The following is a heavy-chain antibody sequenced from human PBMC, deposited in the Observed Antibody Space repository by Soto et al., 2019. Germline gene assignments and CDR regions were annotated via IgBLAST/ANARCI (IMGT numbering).Heavy chain of an antibody. Sequence: ESGGGVVQPGRSLRLSCAASGFTFSSYAMHWVRQAPGKGLEWVAVISYDGSNKYYADSVKGRFTISRDNSKNTLYLQMNSLRAEDTAVYYCAREYCSSTSCYTGGDYWGQGTLVTVSS. CDR3: AREYCSSTSCYTGGDY. J-gene: IGHJ4*02. CDR2: ISYDGSNK. CDR1: GFTFSSYA. V-gene: IGHV3-30-3*01. D-gene: IGHD2-2*02.